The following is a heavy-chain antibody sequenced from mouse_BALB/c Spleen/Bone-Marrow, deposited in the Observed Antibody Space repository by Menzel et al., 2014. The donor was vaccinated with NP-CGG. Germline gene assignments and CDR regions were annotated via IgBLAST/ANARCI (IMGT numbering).Heavy chain of an antibody. J-gene: IGHJ2*02. CDR2: IRLKSNNYAT. CDR3: TRVLRLLDY. D-gene: IGHD1-2*01. V-gene: IGHV6-6*02. Sequence: EVKLMESGGGLVQPGGSMKLSCVASGFTFSNYWMNWVRPSPEKGLEWVAEIRLKSNNYATQYAESVKGRFTISRDDSKNSVYLQMNNLRAEDTGIYYCTRVLRLLDYWGQGTSLTVSS. CDR1: GFTFSNYW.